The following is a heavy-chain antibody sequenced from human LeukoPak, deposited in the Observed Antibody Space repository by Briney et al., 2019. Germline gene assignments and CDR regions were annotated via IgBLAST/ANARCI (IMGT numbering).Heavy chain of an antibody. CDR2: ISGSGGST. V-gene: IGHV3-23*01. J-gene: IGHJ6*03. Sequence: GGSLRLSCAASGFTFSSYAMSWVRQAPGKGLEWVSAISGSGGSTCYADSVKGRFTISRDNSKNTLYLQMNSLRAEDTAVYYCAKVTTYYYDSSGYLNYYYMDVWGKGTTVTVSS. CDR3: AKVTTYYYDSSGYLNYYYMDV. CDR1: GFTFSSYA. D-gene: IGHD3-22*01.